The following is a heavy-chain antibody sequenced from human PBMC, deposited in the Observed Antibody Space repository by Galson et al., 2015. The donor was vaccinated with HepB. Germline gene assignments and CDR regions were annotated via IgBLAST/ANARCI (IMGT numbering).Heavy chain of an antibody. J-gene: IGHJ4*02. CDR3: ARSSGYYPSTFDY. V-gene: IGHV1-69*13. CDR2: IIGMFRTA. Sequence: SVKVSCKASGGTFSSNAISWVRQALGHGLQWMGGIIGMFRTAIYAQKFQGRVTITADEFMNTAYMELSSLRSDDTAVYYCARSSGYYPSTFDYWGQGTLVTVSS. CDR1: GGTFSSNA. D-gene: IGHD3-22*01.